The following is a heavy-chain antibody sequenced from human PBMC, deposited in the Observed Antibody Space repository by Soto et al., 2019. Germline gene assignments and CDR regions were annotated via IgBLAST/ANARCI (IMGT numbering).Heavy chain of an antibody. CDR3: ARGGDYVDYKTLLDY. D-gene: IGHD4-17*01. CDR2: IYYRGST. Sequence: QVQLQESGPGLVKPSQTLSLTCTVSGGSISSGDYYWSWIRQPPGKGLEWIGYIYYRGSTYYNPYLKSRVTISVDTSKNQFYLKLSSVTAADTAVYYCARGGDYVDYKTLLDYWGQGTLVTVSS. J-gene: IGHJ4*02. V-gene: IGHV4-30-4*01. CDR1: GGSISSGDYY.